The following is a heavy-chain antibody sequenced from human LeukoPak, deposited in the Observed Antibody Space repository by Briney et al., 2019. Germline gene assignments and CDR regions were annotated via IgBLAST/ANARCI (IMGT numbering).Heavy chain of an antibody. CDR2: IIPIFGTA. J-gene: IGHJ5*02. CDR3: ARDHSSSLGWFDP. Sequence: ASVKVFCKASGYTLTAYYIYWVRQAPGQGLEWMGGIIPIFGTANYAQKFQGRVTITTDESTSTAYMELSSLRSEDTAVYYCARDHSSSLGWFDPWGQGTLVTVSS. V-gene: IGHV1-69*05. CDR1: GYTLTAYY. D-gene: IGHD6-6*01.